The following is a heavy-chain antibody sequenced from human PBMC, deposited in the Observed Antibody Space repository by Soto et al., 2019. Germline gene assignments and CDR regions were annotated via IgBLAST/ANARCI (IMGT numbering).Heavy chain of an antibody. Sequence: LTIPCADSGFTFSNYSINWVRQAPGKGLEWVSSISGSSNSIYYEDSVKGRFTISRDNARNSLYLQMNSLRAEDTAVYYCARRGCRLLQYFLDYWGQGTLVTVSS. V-gene: IGHV3-21*01. J-gene: IGHJ4*02. CDR1: GFTFSNYS. D-gene: IGHD4-4*01. CDR2: ISGSSNSI. CDR3: ARRGCRLLQYFLDY.